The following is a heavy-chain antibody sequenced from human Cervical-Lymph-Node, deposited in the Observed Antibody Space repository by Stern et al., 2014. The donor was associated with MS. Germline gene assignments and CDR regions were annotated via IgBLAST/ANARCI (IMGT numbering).Heavy chain of an antibody. D-gene: IGHD6-13*01. CDR3: AIAYSSSHCYFDY. Sequence: VHLVESGGGVVQPGRSLRLSCAASGFSFSRYAMHWVRQAPGKGLEWVALRWLDGSNPHYADSMTGRFTISRDNFKNTQYLQMNSLRAEDTAGYYCAIAYSSSHCYFDYWGQGTLVTVSS. V-gene: IGHV3-33*01. CDR2: RWLDGSNP. J-gene: IGHJ4*02. CDR1: GFSFSRYA.